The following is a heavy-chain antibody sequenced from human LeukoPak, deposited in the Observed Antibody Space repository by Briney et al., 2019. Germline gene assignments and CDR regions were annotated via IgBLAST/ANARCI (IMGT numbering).Heavy chain of an antibody. Sequence: GESLKISCAASGFTFSSYAMSWVRQAPGKGLEWVSAISGSGGSTYYADSVKGRFTISRDNSKNTLYLQMNSLRAEDAAVYYCAKDRGYGVSYWYFDLWGRGTLVTVSS. CDR3: AKDRGYGVSYWYFDL. D-gene: IGHD5-12*01. J-gene: IGHJ2*01. V-gene: IGHV3-23*01. CDR2: ISGSGGST. CDR1: GFTFSSYA.